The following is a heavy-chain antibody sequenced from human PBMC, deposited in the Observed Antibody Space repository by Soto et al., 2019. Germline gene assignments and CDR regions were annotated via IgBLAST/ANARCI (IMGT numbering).Heavy chain of an antibody. CDR3: ASTRRGSGWYYYYYGMDA. Sequence: PXETLALTCPVSGCSVSTGSYYWSLIRQPPGKGLEWIGYIYYSGSTNYNPSLKSRVTISVDTSKNQFSLKLSSVTSADTAVYYCASTRRGSGWYYYYYGMDAWGQGTTVTVSS. D-gene: IGHD6-19*01. J-gene: IGHJ6*02. CDR1: GCSVSTGSYY. CDR2: IYYSGST. V-gene: IGHV4-61*01.